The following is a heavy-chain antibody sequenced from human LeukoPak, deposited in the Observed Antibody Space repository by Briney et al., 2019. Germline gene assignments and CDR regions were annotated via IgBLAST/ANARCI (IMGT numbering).Heavy chain of an antibody. CDR3: AREYAPRGSYSRNFDS. D-gene: IGHD1-26*01. CDR2: VYYTGST. V-gene: IGHV4-59*12. J-gene: IGHJ4*02. CDR1: GGSISTFY. Sequence: PSETLSLTCTVSGGSISTFYWNWIRQSPEKGLEWIGYVYYTGSTNYNPSLSSRLSIPVDTSKNQFSLILRSVTAADTAVYYCAREYAPRGSYSRNFDSWGQGALVTVSS.